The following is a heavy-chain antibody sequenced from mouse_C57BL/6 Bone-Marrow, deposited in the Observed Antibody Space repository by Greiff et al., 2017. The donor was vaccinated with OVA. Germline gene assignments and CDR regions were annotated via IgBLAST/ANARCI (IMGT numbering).Heavy chain of an antibody. CDR1: GFTFSDYY. D-gene: IGHD2-5*01. J-gene: IGHJ4*01. CDR3: ARHGESNNYYAMDY. Sequence: EVQLVESGGGLVQPGGSLKLSCAASGFTFSDYYMYWVRQTPEKRLEWVAYIRNGGGSTYYPDTVTGRFTISRDNDKNTLYLQMSRLKSEDTAMYYCARHGESNNYYAMDYWGQGTSVTVSS. CDR2: IRNGGGST. V-gene: IGHV5-12*01.